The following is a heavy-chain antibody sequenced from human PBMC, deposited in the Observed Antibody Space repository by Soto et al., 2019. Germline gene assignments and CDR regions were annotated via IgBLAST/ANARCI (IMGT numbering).Heavy chain of an antibody. CDR2: ISGSGGST. CDR3: AKEGCTNGVCYFRYFNY. D-gene: IGHD2-8*01. Sequence: PGGSLRLSCAASGFTFSSYAMSWVRQAPGKGLEWVSAISGSGGSTYYADSVKGRFTISRDNSKNTLYLQMNSLRAEDTAVYYCAKEGCTNGVCYFRYFNYWGQGTLVTVTS. V-gene: IGHV3-23*01. J-gene: IGHJ4*02. CDR1: GFTFSSYA.